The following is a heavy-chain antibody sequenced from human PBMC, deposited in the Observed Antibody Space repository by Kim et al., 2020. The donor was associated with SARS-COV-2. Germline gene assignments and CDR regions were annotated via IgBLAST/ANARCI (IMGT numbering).Heavy chain of an antibody. CDR1: GGSISSGGYY. CDR3: ARVRGDGYSYGPTYYFDY. J-gene: IGHJ4*02. Sequence: SETLSLTCTVSGGSISSGGYYWSWIRQHPGKGLEWIGYIYYSGSTYYNPSLKSRVTISVDTSKNQFSLKLSSVTAADTAVYYCARVRGDGYSYGPTYYFDYWGQGTLVTVSS. V-gene: IGHV4-31*03. CDR2: IYYSGST. D-gene: IGHD5-18*01.